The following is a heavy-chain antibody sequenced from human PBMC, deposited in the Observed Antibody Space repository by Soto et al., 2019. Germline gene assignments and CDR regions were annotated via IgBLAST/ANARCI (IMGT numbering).Heavy chain of an antibody. D-gene: IGHD5-18*01. V-gene: IGHV3-49*03. CDR3: ARDRALVRYSYGYLYGDLDSYYYCMDV. CDR1: GFTFGDYA. CDR2: IRSKAYGGTT. Sequence: PGGSLRLSCTASGFTFGDYAMSWFRQAPGKGLEWVGFIRSKAYGGTTEYAASVKGRFTISRDDSKSIAYLQMNSLKAEDTAVYYCARDRALVRYSYGYLYGDLDSYYYCMDVWGQGTTVTVS. J-gene: IGHJ6*02.